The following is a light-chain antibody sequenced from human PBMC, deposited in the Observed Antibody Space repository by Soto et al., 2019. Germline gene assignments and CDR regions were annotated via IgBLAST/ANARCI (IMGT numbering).Light chain of an antibody. J-gene: IGLJ1*01. CDR1: SSDVGGYNF. CDR2: EVS. Sequence: QSALTQPPSASGSPGQSVTISCTGASSDVGGYNFVSWYQQRPGKAPKVIIYEVSKRPSGVPDRFSGSKSGNTASLTVSGLQAEDEADYYCSSYAGSHYVFGTGTKATV. V-gene: IGLV2-8*01. CDR3: SSYAGSHYV.